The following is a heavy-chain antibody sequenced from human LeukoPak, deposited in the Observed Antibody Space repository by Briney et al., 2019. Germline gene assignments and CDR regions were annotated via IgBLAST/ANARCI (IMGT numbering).Heavy chain of an antibody. CDR2: IYSGGST. D-gene: IGHD6-19*01. Sequence: GGSLRLSCSASGFTFSNSAMHWVRQAPGKGLEWVSVIYSGGSTYYADSVKGRFTISRDNSKNTLYLQMNNLRAEDTALYYCAKNQGQWLVPVDYWGQGTLVTVSS. V-gene: IGHV3-23*03. J-gene: IGHJ4*02. CDR1: GFTFSNSA. CDR3: AKNQGQWLVPVDY.